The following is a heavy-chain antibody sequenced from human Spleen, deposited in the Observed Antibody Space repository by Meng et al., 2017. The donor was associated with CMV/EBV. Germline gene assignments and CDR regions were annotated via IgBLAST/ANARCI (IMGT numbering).Heavy chain of an antibody. D-gene: IGHD1-26*01. CDR3: ARRWESLSYFDY. CDR2: ISGSGGST. V-gene: IGHV3-23*01. J-gene: IGHJ4*02. Sequence: GGSLRLSCAASGFTFSSYAMSWVRQAPGKGLEWVSAISGSGGSTYYVDSVKGRFIISRDNSNNMLYLQMNSLRVDDTAIYYCARRWESLSYFDYWGQGGLVTVSS. CDR1: GFTFSSYA.